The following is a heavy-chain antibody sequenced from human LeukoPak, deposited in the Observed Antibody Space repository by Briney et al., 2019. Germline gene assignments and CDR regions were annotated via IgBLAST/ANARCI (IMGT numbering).Heavy chain of an antibody. J-gene: IGHJ4*02. CDR1: GGSISNYY. Sequence: SETLSLTCTVSGGSISNYYWTWIRQPPGKGLEWIGYIYSSGNTNYNPSLNSRATISLDTSKNQFSLTLRSLTAADTAVYYCARRYTASPGERFDYWGQGTLVTVSS. V-gene: IGHV4-59*08. CDR2: IYSSGNT. CDR3: ARRYTASPGERFDY. D-gene: IGHD2-2*02.